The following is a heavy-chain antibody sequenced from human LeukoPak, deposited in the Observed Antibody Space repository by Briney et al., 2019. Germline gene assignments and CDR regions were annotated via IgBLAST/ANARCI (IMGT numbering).Heavy chain of an antibody. D-gene: IGHD6-19*01. CDR2: IYPGDSDT. CDR3: ARSGGGWYGVEYFQH. Sequence: GESLKISCKVSGYSFTSYWIGWVRQMPGKGLEWMGIIYPGDSDTRYSPSFQGQVTISADKSISTAYLQWSSLKASDTAMYYCARSGGGWYGVEYFQHWGQGTLVTVSS. CDR1: GYSFTSYW. J-gene: IGHJ1*01. V-gene: IGHV5-51*01.